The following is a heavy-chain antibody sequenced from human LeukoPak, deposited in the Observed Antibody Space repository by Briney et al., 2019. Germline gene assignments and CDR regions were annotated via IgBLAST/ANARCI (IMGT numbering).Heavy chain of an antibody. CDR1: GFTFSSYS. J-gene: IGHJ4*02. CDR2: ISSSSSYM. V-gene: IGHV3-21*01. Sequence: GGSLRLSCAASGFTFSSYSVNWVRQAPGKGLELDSSISSSSSYMYYADSVKGRFTISRDNAKNSLYLQMNSLRAEDTAVYYCARGPSLYYYDSSGYPYYFDYWGQGTLLTVSS. D-gene: IGHD3-22*01. CDR3: ARGPSLYYYDSSGYPYYFDY.